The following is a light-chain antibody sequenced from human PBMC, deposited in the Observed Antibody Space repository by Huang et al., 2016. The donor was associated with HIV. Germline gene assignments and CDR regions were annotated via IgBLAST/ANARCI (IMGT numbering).Light chain of an antibody. CDR3: QHYNNWPLFT. Sequence: IIMIQSPATLSVSPGDGATLSCSTSQSVRSNLAWYQQKAGQAPSLLIFGASTRATGVPARFSGSGSGTEFTLTISNVQSEDFAVYYCQHYNNWPLFTFGPGTKVDIK. V-gene: IGKV3-15*01. J-gene: IGKJ3*01. CDR1: QSVRSN. CDR2: GAS.